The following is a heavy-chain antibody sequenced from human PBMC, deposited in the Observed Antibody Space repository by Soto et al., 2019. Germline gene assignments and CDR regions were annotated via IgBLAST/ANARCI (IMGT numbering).Heavy chain of an antibody. CDR3: AKDGNTYYYDSSGYYWEPYFDY. D-gene: IGHD3-22*01. J-gene: IGHJ4*02. Sequence: GGSLRLSCAASGFTFSSYAMSWVRQAPGKGLEWVSAISGSGGSTYYADSVKGRFTISRDNSKNTLYLQMNSLRAEDTAVYYCAKDGNTYYYDSSGYYWEPYFDYWGQGTLVTVSS. V-gene: IGHV3-23*01. CDR1: GFTFSSYA. CDR2: ISGSGGST.